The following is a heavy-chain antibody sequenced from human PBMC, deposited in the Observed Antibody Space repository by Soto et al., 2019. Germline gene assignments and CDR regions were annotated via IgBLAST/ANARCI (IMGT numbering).Heavy chain of an antibody. V-gene: IGHV3-33*01. CDR1: VFMFGTSG. Sequence: WGSLSVFCEASVFMFGTSGMHTVRQAPGKGLDWVSGIWLDGSERYYSDSVKGRFTISRDNSKNTLFLQMNSLSVEDTAVYFCARDASGTTSFLASWGQGTMVTGSS. CDR3: ARDASGTTSFLAS. J-gene: IGHJ5*01. CDR2: IWLDGSER. D-gene: IGHD1-1*01.